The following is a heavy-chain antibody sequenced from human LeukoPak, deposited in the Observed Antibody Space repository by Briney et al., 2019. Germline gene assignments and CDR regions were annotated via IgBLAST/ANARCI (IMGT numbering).Heavy chain of an antibody. CDR2: IMPLFNTA. J-gene: IGHJ6*03. Sequence: GASVRVSCKASGGTFSSYSITWVRQAPGQGLEWMGGIMPLFNTANYAQPLQGRVTITSDDSTSTDYMEMSGLRFEDTAMYYCARVDRYHYYLDVWGKGTTVTVSS. CDR3: ARVDRYHYYLDV. V-gene: IGHV1-69*05. CDR1: GGTFSSYS.